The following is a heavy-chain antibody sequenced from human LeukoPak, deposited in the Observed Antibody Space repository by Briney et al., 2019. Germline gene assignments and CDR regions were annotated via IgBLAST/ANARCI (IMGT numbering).Heavy chain of an antibody. D-gene: IGHD5-18*01. Sequence: PGGSLRLSCAASGFTFNSYWMHWARQAPGRGLVWVSRINTDGSSTSYADSVKGRFTISRDNAKNTLYLQMNSLRAEDTAVYYCASGYNYGFAYWGQGALVTVSS. CDR2: INTDGSST. J-gene: IGHJ4*02. CDR3: ASGYNYGFAY. CDR1: GFTFNSYW. V-gene: IGHV3-74*01.